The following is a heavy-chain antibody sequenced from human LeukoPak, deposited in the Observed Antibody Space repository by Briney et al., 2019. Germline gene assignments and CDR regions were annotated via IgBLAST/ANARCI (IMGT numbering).Heavy chain of an antibody. CDR2: IYYSGST. V-gene: IGHV4-59*01. CDR3: ARVNYYDSSGYYYFDY. Sequence: SETLSLTCTVSGGSISSYYWSWIRQPPGKGLEWIGYIYYSGSTNYNPSLKSRVTISVDTSKNQFSLKLSSVTAADTAVYYCARVNYYDSSGYYYFDYWGQGTPVTVSS. D-gene: IGHD3-22*01. J-gene: IGHJ4*02. CDR1: GGSISSYY.